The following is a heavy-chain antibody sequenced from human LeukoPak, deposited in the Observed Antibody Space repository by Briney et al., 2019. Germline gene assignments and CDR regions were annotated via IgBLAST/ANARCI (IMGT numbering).Heavy chain of an antibody. J-gene: IGHJ5*02. Sequence: GGSVKVSCKASGGTFSSYAISWVRQAPGQGLEWMGGIIPIFGTANYAQKFQGRVPITADESTSTAYMELSSRRSEAAAVYYCAGGGGSYYGSRSWFDPWGQGTLVTVSS. CDR3: AGGGGSYYGSRSWFDP. D-gene: IGHD1-26*01. CDR2: IIPIFGTA. CDR1: GGTFSSYA. V-gene: IGHV1-69*13.